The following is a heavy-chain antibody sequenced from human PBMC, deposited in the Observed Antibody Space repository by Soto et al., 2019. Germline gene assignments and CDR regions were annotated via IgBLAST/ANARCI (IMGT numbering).Heavy chain of an antibody. CDR1: GYAFTNFG. V-gene: IGHV1-18*01. CDR2: NSAYNGNT. J-gene: IGHJ4*02. Sequence: QVQLVQSGAEVKKPGASVKVSCKASGYAFTNFGISWVRQAPGQGLEWMGWNSAYNGNTNYAQKFQGRVTMTTDTSTSTAYMELRSLRSDDXXXXXXXXXXXXIDYWGQGTLVTVSS. CDR3: XXXXXXIDY.